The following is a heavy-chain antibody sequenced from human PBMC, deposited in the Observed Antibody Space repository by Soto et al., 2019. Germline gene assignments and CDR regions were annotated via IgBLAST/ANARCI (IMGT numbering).Heavy chain of an antibody. CDR1: GFTFDVYA. D-gene: IGHD2-2*01. CDR2: ISGSGGST. CDR3: AKIKWDIVVVPAAHDY. Sequence: PGGSLRLSCAASGFTFDVYAMPWVRQAPGKGLEWVSLISGSGGSTYYADSVKGRFTISRDNSKNSLYLQMNSLRAEDTAVYYCAKIKWDIVVVPAAHDYWGQGTLVTVSS. J-gene: IGHJ4*02. V-gene: IGHV3-23*01.